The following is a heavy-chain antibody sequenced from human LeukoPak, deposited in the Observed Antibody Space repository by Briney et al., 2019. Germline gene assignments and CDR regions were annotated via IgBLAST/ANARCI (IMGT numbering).Heavy chain of an antibody. CDR2: ISYDGSNK. CDR3: AKDSPIWFGELYYFDY. V-gene: IGHV3-30*18. D-gene: IGHD3-10*01. CDR1: GFTFSSYG. Sequence: GRSLRLSCAASGFTFSSYGMHWVRQAPGKGLEWVAVISYDGSNKYYVDSVKGRFTISRDNSKNTLYLQMNSLRAEDTAVYYCAKDSPIWFGELYYFDYWGQGTLVTVSS. J-gene: IGHJ4*02.